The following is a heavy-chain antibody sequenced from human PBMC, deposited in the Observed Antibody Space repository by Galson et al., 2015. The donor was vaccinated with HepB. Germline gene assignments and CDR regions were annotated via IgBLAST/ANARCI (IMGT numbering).Heavy chain of an antibody. D-gene: IGHD4-11*01. CDR1: GFTFSSYE. J-gene: IGHJ4*02. Sequence: LRLSCAASGFTFSSYEMNWVRQAPGKGLEWVSYISSSGSTIYYADSVKGRFTISRDNAKNSLYLQMNSLRAEDTAVYYCARTTKGVDYFDYWGQGTLVTVSS. CDR3: ARTTKGVDYFDY. CDR2: ISSSGSTI. V-gene: IGHV3-48*03.